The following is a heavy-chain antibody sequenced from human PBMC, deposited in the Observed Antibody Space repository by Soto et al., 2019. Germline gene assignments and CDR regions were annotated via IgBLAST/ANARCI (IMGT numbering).Heavy chain of an antibody. Sequence: QVQLVQSGAEVKKPGASVKVSCKASGYTFTSYDINWVRQATGQGLEWMGWMNPNSGNTGYAQKFQGRVTMTRNISISTAYMELSSLRSEDTAVYYCARGVRDIVVVPATLHMDVWGKGTTVTVSS. CDR2: MNPNSGNT. CDR1: GYTFTSYD. V-gene: IGHV1-8*01. J-gene: IGHJ6*03. D-gene: IGHD2-2*01. CDR3: ARGVRDIVVVPATLHMDV.